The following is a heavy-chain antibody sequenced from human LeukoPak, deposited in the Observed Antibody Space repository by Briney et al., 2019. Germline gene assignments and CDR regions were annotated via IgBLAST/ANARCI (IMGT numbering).Heavy chain of an antibody. V-gene: IGHV3-53*01. CDR1: GFTVSNNY. CDR2: IYSGGSI. Sequence: GGSLRLSCAAPGFTVSNNYMAWVRQPPGKGLEWVSLIYSGGSIYYADSVKGRFTISRDNSKNTLYLQMNSLKAEDTAVYYCARKPDYWGQGTLVTVPS. CDR3: ARKPDY. J-gene: IGHJ4*02.